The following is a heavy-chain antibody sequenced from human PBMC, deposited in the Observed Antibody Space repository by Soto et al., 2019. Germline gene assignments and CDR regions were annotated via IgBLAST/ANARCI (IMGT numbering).Heavy chain of an antibody. CDR1: GGSITSYY. CDR2: IYFSGSA. J-gene: IGHJ4*02. V-gene: IGHV4-59*08. Sequence: PSETLSLTCTVSGGSITSYYWSWIRQPPGKGPEWIGYIYFSGSANYNPSLKSRVTISVDTSKNQFSLKLSSVTAADTAVYYCARRYSGYGDYWGQGTLVTVSS. CDR3: ARRYSGYGDY. D-gene: IGHD5-12*01.